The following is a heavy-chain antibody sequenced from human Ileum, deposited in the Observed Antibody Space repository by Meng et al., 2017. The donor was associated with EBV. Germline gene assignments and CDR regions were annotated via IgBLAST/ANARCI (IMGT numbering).Heavy chain of an antibody. CDR3: ARGWDTAMDSG. J-gene: IGHJ4*02. V-gene: IGHV4-61*01. Sequence: VQRQGSGPGLLKPSDTLSLPCTVSGGSVSISSYYWSWIRQPPGKGLEWIGYIYYSGTTNYNPSLESRVTISVDTSKNQFSLKLRSVAASDTAVYYCARGWDTAMDSGWGQGTLVTVSS. CDR2: IYYSGTT. D-gene: IGHD5-18*01. CDR1: GGSVSISSYY.